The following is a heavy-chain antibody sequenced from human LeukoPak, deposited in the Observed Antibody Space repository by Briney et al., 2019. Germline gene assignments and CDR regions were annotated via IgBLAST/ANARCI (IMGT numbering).Heavy chain of an antibody. CDR1: GGTFSSYA. CDR3: ARGAPYYYDSSGYYYKYNWFDP. Sequence: SVKVSCKASGGTFSSYAISWVRQAPGQGLEWMGGIIPIFGTANYAQKFQGRVTITTDESTSTAYMELSSLRSEDTAVYYCARGAPYYYDSSGYYYKYNWFDPWRQGTLVTVSS. CDR2: IIPIFGTA. V-gene: IGHV1-69*05. D-gene: IGHD3-22*01. J-gene: IGHJ5*02.